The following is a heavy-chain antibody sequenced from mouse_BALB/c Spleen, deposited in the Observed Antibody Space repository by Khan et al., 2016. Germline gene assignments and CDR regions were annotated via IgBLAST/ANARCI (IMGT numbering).Heavy chain of an antibody. CDR3: ARGGITTWFAY. CDR1: GYTFTSSW. V-gene: IGHV1S130*01. D-gene: IGHD2-4*01. Sequence: QVQLQQSGSVLVRPGASVKLSCKASGYTFTSSWMHWAKQRPGPGLEWIGEIYPNSGNTNYNEKFKDKATLTVDTSSSKAYVELSSLTSEDAAVYYCARGGITTWFAYWGQGTLVTVSA. J-gene: IGHJ3*01. CDR2: IYPNSGNT.